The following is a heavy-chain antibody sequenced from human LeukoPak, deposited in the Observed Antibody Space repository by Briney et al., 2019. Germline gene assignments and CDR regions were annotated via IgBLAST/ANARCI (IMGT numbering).Heavy chain of an antibody. CDR1: GGSLSSGAYS. J-gene: IGHJ4*02. CDR2: IYHSGST. D-gene: IGHD2-2*01. CDR3: ARAHGSSNYFDY. V-gene: IGHV4-30-2*01. Sequence: SETLSLTCAVSGGSLSSGAYSWSWIRQPPGQGLEWIGYIYHSGSTYYNPSLKSRVTISVDRSKNQFSLKLSSVTAADTAVYSCARAHGSSNYFDYWGQGTLVTVSS.